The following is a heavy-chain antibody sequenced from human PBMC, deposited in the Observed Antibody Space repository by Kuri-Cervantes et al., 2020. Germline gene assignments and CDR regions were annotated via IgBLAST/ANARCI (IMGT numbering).Heavy chain of an antibody. D-gene: IGHD2-15*01. CDR3: ARAPWVAATRYYYMDV. Sequence: SETLSLTCAVSGGSISSYYWSWIRQPPGKGLEWIGYIYYSGSTNYNPSLKSRVTISVDTSKNQFSLKLSSVTAADTAVYYCARAPWVAATRYYYMDVWGKGTTVTVSS. V-gene: IGHV4-59*01. CDR2: IYYSGST. CDR1: GGSISSYY. J-gene: IGHJ6*03.